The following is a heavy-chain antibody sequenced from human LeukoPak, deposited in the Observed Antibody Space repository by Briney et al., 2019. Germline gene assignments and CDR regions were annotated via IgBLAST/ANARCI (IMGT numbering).Heavy chain of an antibody. CDR2: INHSGST. J-gene: IGHJ4*02. Sequence: PSETLSLTCAAYGGSFRGYNWSWIRQPPGKGLEWIGEINHSGSTNYNPSLKSRVTISVDTSKNQFSLKLSSVTAADTAVYYCVRDVAGTTFLLYYCGQGTLVTVSS. D-gene: IGHD1-7*01. CDR3: VRDVAGTTFLLYY. V-gene: IGHV4-34*01. CDR1: GGSFRGYN.